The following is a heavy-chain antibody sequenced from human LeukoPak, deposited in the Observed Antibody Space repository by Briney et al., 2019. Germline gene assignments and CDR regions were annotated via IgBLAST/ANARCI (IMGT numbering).Heavy chain of an antibody. V-gene: IGHV3-23*01. D-gene: IGHD6-13*01. CDR2: ISGSGGST. Sequence: GGSLRLSCAASGLTFSSYGMSWVRQAPGRGLEWVSAISGSGGSTYYADSVKGRFTISRDNSKNTLYLQMNSLRAEDTAVYYCAKDFTRIAAAGTEAFDIWGQGTMVTVSS. J-gene: IGHJ3*02. CDR3: AKDFTRIAAAGTEAFDI. CDR1: GLTFSSYG.